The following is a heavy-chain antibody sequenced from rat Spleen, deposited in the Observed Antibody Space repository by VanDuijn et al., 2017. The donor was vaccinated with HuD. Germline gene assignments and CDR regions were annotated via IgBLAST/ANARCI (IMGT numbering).Heavy chain of an antibody. CDR3: TTGDYGYTRLFAY. CDR1: GFSFSNFP. J-gene: IGHJ3*01. CDR2: ISTRGGST. D-gene: IGHD1-6*01. Sequence: EVQLVESGGGLVQPGRSMKLSCAASGFSFSNFPMAWVRQAPTKGLEWVATISTRGGSTYYRDSVKGRFTISRDNAKGTLSLQMNILRSEDTATYYCTTGDYGYTRLFAYWGQGTLVTVSS. V-gene: IGHV5-46*01.